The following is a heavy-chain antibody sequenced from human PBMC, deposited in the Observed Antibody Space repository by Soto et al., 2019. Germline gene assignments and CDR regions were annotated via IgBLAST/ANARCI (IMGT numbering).Heavy chain of an antibody. J-gene: IGHJ6*02. Sequence: SETLSLTCAIYGGSFSDDYWSWIRQPPGKGLEWIGKISNSGSTNYNPSLKSRVTISTDTSKNQFSLRLSSVTAADTAVYYCPRERVVVVRDAVRVWDDYQYYGMDVWGQGTTVT. V-gene: IGHV4-34*01. CDR2: ISNSGST. CDR3: PRERVVVVRDAVRVWDDYQYYGMDV. D-gene: IGHD2-2*02. CDR1: GGSFSDDY.